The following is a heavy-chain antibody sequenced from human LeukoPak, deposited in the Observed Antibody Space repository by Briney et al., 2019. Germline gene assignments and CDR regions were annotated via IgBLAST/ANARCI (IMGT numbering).Heavy chain of an antibody. Sequence: SETLSLTCTVSGGSINNYYWNWIRQPPGKGLEWIGYIYYTGNTNYNPSLKSRVTISVDTSKNQFSLKLSSVTAADTAVYYCARAPYYYDSNNDAFDIWGQGTMVTVSS. CDR2: IYYTGNT. D-gene: IGHD3-22*01. V-gene: IGHV4-59*12. J-gene: IGHJ3*02. CDR3: ARAPYYYDSNNDAFDI. CDR1: GGSINNYY.